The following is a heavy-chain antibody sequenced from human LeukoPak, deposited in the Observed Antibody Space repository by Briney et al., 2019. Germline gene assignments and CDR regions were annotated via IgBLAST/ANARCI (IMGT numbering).Heavy chain of an antibody. V-gene: IGHV1-2*02. D-gene: IGHD3-3*01. J-gene: IGHJ4*01. CDR2: VNPTSGGT. Sequence: ASVKVSCKASGYTFTGYYIHWVRQVPGQGLEWMGWVNPTSGGTTYAQKFEGRVTMTRDTSISTAYIELSRLTSDDTAVYYCGRDGPWLLERSNTGFFDYWGHGTLVTVSS. CDR3: GRDGPWLLERSNTGFFDY. CDR1: GYTFTGYY.